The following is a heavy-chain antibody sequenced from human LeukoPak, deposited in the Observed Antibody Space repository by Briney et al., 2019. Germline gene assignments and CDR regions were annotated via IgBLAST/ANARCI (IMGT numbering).Heavy chain of an antibody. J-gene: IGHJ4*02. V-gene: IGHV3-53*01. D-gene: IGHD6-13*01. CDR3: ARVRYSSSWYIVY. CDR1: GFTVSSNY. Sequence: PGGSLRLSCAASGFTVSSNYMSWVRQAPGKGLEWVSVIYSGGSTYYADSVKGRFTISRDNSKNTLYLQMNSLRAEDTAVYYCARVRYSSSWYIVYWGQGTLVTVSS. CDR2: IYSGGST.